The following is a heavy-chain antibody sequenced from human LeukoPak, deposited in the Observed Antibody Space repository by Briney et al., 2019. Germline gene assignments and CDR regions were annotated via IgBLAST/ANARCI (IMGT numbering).Heavy chain of an antibody. CDR3: QRQGYYDSSGYYEP. CDR1: GGSISSYY. V-gene: IGHV4-4*07. CDR2: IYTSGST. D-gene: IGHD3-22*01. J-gene: IGHJ5*02. Sequence: SETLSLTCTVSGGSISSYYWSWIRQPAGKGLEWIGRIYTSGSTNYNPSLKSRVTMSADTSKNQFSLKLSSVTAADTAVYYCQRQGYYDSSGYYEPWGQGTLVTVSS.